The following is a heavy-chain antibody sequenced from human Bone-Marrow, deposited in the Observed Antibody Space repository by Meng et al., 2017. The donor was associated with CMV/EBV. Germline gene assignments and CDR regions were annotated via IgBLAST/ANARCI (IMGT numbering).Heavy chain of an antibody. D-gene: IGHD2-15*01. CDR3: ARVAGGHDAFDI. Sequence: ASVKVSCKASGYTFNRYGFSWVRQAPGQGLEWMGWISAYYGNTNYAQKLQGRVTMTTDTSTSTAYMELRSLRSDDTAVYYCARVAGGHDAFDIWGQGTMVTVSS. CDR1: GYTFNRYG. CDR2: ISAYYGNT. V-gene: IGHV1-18*01. J-gene: IGHJ3*02.